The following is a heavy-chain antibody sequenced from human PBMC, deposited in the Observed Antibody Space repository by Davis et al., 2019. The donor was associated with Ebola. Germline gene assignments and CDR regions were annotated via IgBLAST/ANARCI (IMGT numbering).Heavy chain of an antibody. D-gene: IGHD3-3*01. CDR1: GGSISSGGYY. V-gene: IGHV4-31*03. J-gene: IGHJ5*02. Sequence: LRLSCTVSGGSISSGGYYWSWIRQHPGKGLEWIGYIYYSGSTYYNPSLKSRVTISVDTSKNQFSLKVSSVTAADTAVYYCARQTYYDFWSGYLPWFDPWGQGTLVTVSS. CDR2: IYYSGST. CDR3: ARQTYYDFWSGYLPWFDP.